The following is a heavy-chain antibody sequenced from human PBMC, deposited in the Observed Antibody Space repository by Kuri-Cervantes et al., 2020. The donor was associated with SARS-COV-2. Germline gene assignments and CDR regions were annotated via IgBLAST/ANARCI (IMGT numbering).Heavy chain of an antibody. CDR2: INPNGGGT. J-gene: IGHJ4*02. Sequence: GGSLRLSCKAPGYTFTGYYMHWVRQAPGQGLEWMGWINPNGGGTNYAQKFQGRVTMTRGTSITTAYMELSRLRFDDTAVYYCARVRQNDFQAFDYWGQGTLVTVSS. CDR1: GYTFTGYY. V-gene: IGHV1-2*02. D-gene: IGHD3-3*01. CDR3: ARVRQNDFQAFDY.